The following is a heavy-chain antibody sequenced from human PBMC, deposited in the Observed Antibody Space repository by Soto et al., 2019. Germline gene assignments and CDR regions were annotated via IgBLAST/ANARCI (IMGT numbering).Heavy chain of an antibody. V-gene: IGHV3-23*01. Sequence: SLRLSCAASGFTLSSYAMSWVRQAPGKGLEWVSAISGSGNRTFHADSVKGRFTISRDNSKNALYLQMNSLRVEDTAVYYCAKEVTSGSYSHYYYGLDVWGQGTTVTVSS. CDR1: GFTLSSYA. J-gene: IGHJ6*02. CDR2: ISGSGNRT. D-gene: IGHD1-26*01. CDR3: AKEVTSGSYSHYYYGLDV.